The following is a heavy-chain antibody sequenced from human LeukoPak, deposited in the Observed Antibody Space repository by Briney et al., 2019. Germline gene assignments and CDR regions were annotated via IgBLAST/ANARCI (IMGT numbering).Heavy chain of an antibody. Sequence: SETLSLTCAVSGGSISSSNWWSWVRQPPGKGLEWIGEIYHSGSTNYNPSLKSRVTISVDKSKNQFSLKLSSVTAADTAVYYCARRTGYSSGWYGTNFDYWGQGTLVTVSS. V-gene: IGHV4-4*02. CDR3: ARRTGYSSGWYGTNFDY. CDR1: GGSISSSNW. J-gene: IGHJ4*02. D-gene: IGHD6-19*01. CDR2: IYHSGST.